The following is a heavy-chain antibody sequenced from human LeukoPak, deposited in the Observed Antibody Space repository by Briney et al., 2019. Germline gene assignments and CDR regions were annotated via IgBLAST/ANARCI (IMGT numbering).Heavy chain of an antibody. Sequence: SVKVSCTASGGTFSSYAINWVRQAPGQGLEWMGGIIPIFDTTNYAQKFQGRVTITTDESTSTAYMELSSLRSEDTAVYYCARAKYYDILTGYSTLYYYYYMDVWGKGTTVTVSS. V-gene: IGHV1-69*05. CDR3: ARAKYYDILTGYSTLYYYYYMDV. CDR1: GGTFSSYA. D-gene: IGHD3-9*01. J-gene: IGHJ6*03. CDR2: IIPIFDTT.